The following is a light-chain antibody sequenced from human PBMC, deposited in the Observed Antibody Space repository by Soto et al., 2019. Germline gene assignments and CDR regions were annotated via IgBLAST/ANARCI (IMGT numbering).Light chain of an antibody. V-gene: IGLV2-8*01. Sequence: QSALTQPPSASGSPEQSVTISCAGTSSDVGAYNYVSWYQQHPGKAPKLMIYEVSKRPSGVPGRFSGSKSGSTASLTVSGLQPEDEADYYCCSNAGGNKLIFGGGTKLTVL. CDR1: SSDVGAYNY. CDR3: CSNAGGNKLI. CDR2: EVS. J-gene: IGLJ2*01.